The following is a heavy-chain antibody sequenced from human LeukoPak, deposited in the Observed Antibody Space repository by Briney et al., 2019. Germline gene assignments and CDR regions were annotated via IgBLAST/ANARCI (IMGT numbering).Heavy chain of an antibody. J-gene: IGHJ6*02. V-gene: IGHV3-30*04. CDR1: GFTFSSYA. CDR2: ISYDGSNK. Sequence: GGSLRLSCAASGFTFSSYAMHWVRQAPGKGLEWVAVISYDGSNKYYADSVKGGFTISRDNSKNTLYLQMNSLRAEDTAVYYCARDARDYDFWSGYYIVGMAVWGQGTTVTVSS. D-gene: IGHD3-3*01. CDR3: ARDARDYDFWSGYYIVGMAV.